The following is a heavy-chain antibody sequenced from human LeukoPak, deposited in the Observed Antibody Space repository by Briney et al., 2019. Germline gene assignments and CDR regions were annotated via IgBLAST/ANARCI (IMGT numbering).Heavy chain of an antibody. V-gene: IGHV3-7*01. CDR3: ARDFWGAYRVDFFAF. CDR1: GFTFSDYW. J-gene: IGHJ4*02. D-gene: IGHD3-3*01. CDR2: IKQDGSET. Sequence: PGGSLRLSCAASGFTFSDYWMSWVRRAPGKGLEWVANIKQDGSETYYVESVRGRFTISRDNAKKSLYLQMNSLRGDDTAVYYCARDFWGAYRVDFFAFGGQGTLVTVSS.